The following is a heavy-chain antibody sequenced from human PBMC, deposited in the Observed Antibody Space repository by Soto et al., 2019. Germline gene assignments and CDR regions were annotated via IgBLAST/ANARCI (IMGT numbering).Heavy chain of an antibody. CDR3: ARESGGATATLDYYYFYMDV. CDR2: INPNGGAT. D-gene: IGHD5-12*01. V-gene: IGHV1-2*02. CDR1: GDSFNDYY. J-gene: IGHJ6*03. Sequence: VQLAQSGAEVKKPGASVKVSCKTSGDSFNDYYIHWVRQAPGQGLEWMGSINPNGGATKYAQKFQGRVTVTRGTSIRTVYMELSSLRSDDTAVYYCARESGGATATLDYYYFYMDVWGKGTTVTVSS.